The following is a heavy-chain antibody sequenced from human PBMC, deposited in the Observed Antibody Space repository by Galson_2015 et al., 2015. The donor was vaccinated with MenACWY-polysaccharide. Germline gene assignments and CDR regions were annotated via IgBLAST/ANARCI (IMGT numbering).Heavy chain of an antibody. V-gene: IGHV5-51*01. J-gene: IGHJ3*02. D-gene: IGHD3-22*01. CDR2: VYPDDSDT. CDR1: GYNFSTYW. CDR3: ARLWLRRLDGDGFDI. Sequence: QSGAEVKKPGESLKISCKGSGYNFSTYWIAWVRQKPGKGLEWMGSVYPDDSDTKYSPSFQGRVIMSGDKSISTAYLQWSSLEASDTAIYYCARLWLRRLDGDGFDIWGQGTMVIVSS.